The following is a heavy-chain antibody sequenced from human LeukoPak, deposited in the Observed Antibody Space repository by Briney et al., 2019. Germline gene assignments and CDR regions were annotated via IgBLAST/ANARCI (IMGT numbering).Heavy chain of an antibody. D-gene: IGHD4-17*01. CDR1: GFTFSSYA. V-gene: IGHV3-30*04. Sequence: GGSLRLSCAASGFTFSSYAMHWVRQAPGKGLEWVAVISYDGSNKYYADSVKGRFTISRDNSKNTLYLQMNSLRAEDTAVYYCARDHDKTTVTSLGYWGQGTLVTVSS. CDR2: ISYDGSNK. J-gene: IGHJ4*02. CDR3: ARDHDKTTVTSLGY.